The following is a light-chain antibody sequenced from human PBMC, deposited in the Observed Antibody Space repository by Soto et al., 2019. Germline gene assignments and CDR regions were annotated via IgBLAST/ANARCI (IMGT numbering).Light chain of an antibody. CDR3: QQYDSSPWT. V-gene: IGKV3-20*01. J-gene: IGKJ1*01. CDR1: QSVSSSF. CDR2: GAS. Sequence: EIVLTQSPGTLSLSPGERATLSCRASQSVSSSFLAWYQQKPGQAPRLLIYGASSRATGIPDRFSGSGSGTDFTLTISRLEPEDFAVYYCQQYDSSPWTFGQSTKVEMK.